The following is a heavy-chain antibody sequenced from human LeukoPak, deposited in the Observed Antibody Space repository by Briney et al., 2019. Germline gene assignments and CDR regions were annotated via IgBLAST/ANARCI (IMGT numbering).Heavy chain of an antibody. Sequence: PSETLSLTCTVSGGSISSSSYYWGWIRQPPGKGLEWIVSIYYSGSTYYNPSLKSRVTISVDTSKNQFSLKLSSVTAADTAVYYCARDPSYSSGWYWYFDLWGRGTLVTVSS. CDR1: GGSISSSSYY. D-gene: IGHD6-19*01. J-gene: IGHJ2*01. CDR3: ARDPSYSSGWYWYFDL. V-gene: IGHV4-39*07. CDR2: IYYSGST.